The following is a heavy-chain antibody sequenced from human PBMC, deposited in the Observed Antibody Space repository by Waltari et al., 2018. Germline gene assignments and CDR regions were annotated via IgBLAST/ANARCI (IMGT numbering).Heavy chain of an antibody. CDR1: ELPFRTSI. Sequence: MESGGGVVHSGGSLRLSGAMAELPFRTSIIHWVRQAPGKGLEWVSAMSYDGFSKYYADSVRDRFTIARDNSKNTVYVDINNLTPEDTAVYYCAREGGTSGYSGFVDSWGQGTQVTVSS. D-gene: IGHD2-2*01. CDR3: AREGGTSGYSGFVDS. CDR2: MSYDGFSK. V-gene: IGHV3-30*06. J-gene: IGHJ4*02.